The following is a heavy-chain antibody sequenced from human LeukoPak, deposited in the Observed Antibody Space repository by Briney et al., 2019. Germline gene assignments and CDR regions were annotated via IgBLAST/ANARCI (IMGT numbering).Heavy chain of an antibody. CDR3: ARGRDRGFLALMGAFDI. D-gene: IGHD3-16*02. J-gene: IGHJ3*02. V-gene: IGHV4-30-4*01. CDR1: GGSISSGGYY. Sequence: SQTLSLTCTVSGGSISSGGYYWSWIRQPPGKGLEWIGYIYYSGSTYYNPSLKSRVTISVDTSKNQFSLKLSSVTAADTAVYYCARGRDRGFLALMGAFDIWGQGTMVTVSS. CDR2: IYYSGST.